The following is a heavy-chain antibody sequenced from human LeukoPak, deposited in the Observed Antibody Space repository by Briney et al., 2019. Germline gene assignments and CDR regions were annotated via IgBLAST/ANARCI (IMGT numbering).Heavy chain of an antibody. CDR2: IYHSGST. CDR1: GGSISRSNW. D-gene: IGHD3-22*01. CDR3: ARVGSGYYAYYYYYMDV. Sequence: SGTLSLTCAVSGGSISRSNWWSWVRQSPGKGLEWIGEIYHSGSTNYNPSLKSRVTISVDTSKNEFSLKVSSVTAADTAVYYCARVGSGYYAYYYYYMDVRGKGTTVTVSS. V-gene: IGHV4-4*02. J-gene: IGHJ6*03.